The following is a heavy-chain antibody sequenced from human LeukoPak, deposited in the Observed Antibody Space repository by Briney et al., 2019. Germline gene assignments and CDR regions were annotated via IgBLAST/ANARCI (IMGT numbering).Heavy chain of an antibody. CDR3: ARGQYDSGGYHYGIRAFYFDY. Sequence: PSETLCLTCAVYGESFSGDFWTWFRQAPGKGLEWVGEIKHGGRTNYSPYLTGQVTISVDTSMSQFSLQLRSVTAADTALYYCARGQYDSGGYHYGIRAFYFDYWGQGILVTVSS. D-gene: IGHD3-22*01. CDR1: GESFSGDF. J-gene: IGHJ4*02. CDR2: IKHGGRT. V-gene: IGHV4-34*01.